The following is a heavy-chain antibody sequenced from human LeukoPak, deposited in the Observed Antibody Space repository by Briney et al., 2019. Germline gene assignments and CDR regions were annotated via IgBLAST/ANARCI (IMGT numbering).Heavy chain of an antibody. J-gene: IGHJ4*02. CDR2: INHSGST. D-gene: IGHD3-16*02. CDR1: GGSFSGYY. CDR3: ARFSSHYDYVWGSYRYDY. V-gene: IGHV4-34*01. Sequence: EPSETLSLTCAVYGGSFSGYYWSWIRQPPGKGLEWIGEINHSGSTNYNPSLKSRVTISVDTSKNQLSLKLSSVTAADTAVYFCARFSSHYDYVWGSYRYDYWGQGALVTVSS.